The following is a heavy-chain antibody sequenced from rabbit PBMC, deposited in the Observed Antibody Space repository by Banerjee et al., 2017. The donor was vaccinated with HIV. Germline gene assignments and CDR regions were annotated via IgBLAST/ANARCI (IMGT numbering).Heavy chain of an antibody. CDR2: IYTGSGST. Sequence: QSLEESGGDLVKPGASLTLTCTASGLDFSDSYWVCWVRQAPGKGLEWIACIYTGSGSTYYASWAKGRFTISRTSSTTVTLQMTSLTAADTATYFCARAPDAGYAGSNLWGPGTLVTVS. CDR1: GLDFSDSYW. V-gene: IGHV1S40*01. D-gene: IGHD4-2*01. CDR3: ARAPDAGYAGSNL. J-gene: IGHJ4*01.